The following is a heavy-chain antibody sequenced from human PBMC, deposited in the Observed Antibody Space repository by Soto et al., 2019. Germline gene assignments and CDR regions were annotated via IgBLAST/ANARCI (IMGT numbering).Heavy chain of an antibody. D-gene: IGHD1-1*01. CDR3: ARGTTTSAFSAMDV. J-gene: IGHJ6*02. CDR1: GFTFSYHA. CDR2: ISYDGDNK. Sequence: QVQLVESGGGVVQPGRSLRLSCAASGFTFSYHALNWVRQAPGKGLEWVAVISYDGDNKYIAESVKGRFTISRDNSKNPVAPQMNSPRTEDTAMYFCARGTTTSAFSAMDVWGQGTTVTVSS. V-gene: IGHV3-30-3*01.